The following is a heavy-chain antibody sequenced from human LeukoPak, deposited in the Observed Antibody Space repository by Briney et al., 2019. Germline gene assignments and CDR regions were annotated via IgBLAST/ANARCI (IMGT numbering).Heavy chain of an antibody. V-gene: IGHV3-7*01. J-gene: IGHJ4*02. Sequence: GGSLRLSCGASGFTFSNNWMTWVRQAPGKGLEWVANIKQDGSAKYYVDSVKGRFTISRDNAKNSLYLQMSSLRAEDTAVYYCARDGGYYVFDYWGQGTLVTVSS. CDR1: GFTFSNNW. CDR3: ARDGGYYVFDY. D-gene: IGHD3-22*01. CDR2: IKQDGSAK.